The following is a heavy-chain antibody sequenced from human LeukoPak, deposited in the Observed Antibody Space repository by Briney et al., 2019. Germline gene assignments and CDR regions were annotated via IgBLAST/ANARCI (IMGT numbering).Heavy chain of an antibody. J-gene: IGHJ6*03. V-gene: IGHV3-21*01. D-gene: IGHD6-13*01. Sequence: GGSLRLSCAASGFTFSSYSMNWVRQAPGKGLEWVSSISSSSSYIYYADSVKGRFTISRDNAKNSLYLQMNSLRAEDTAVYYCARDCRAAAPHDYYYYYMDVWGKGTTVTVSS. CDR1: GFTFSSYS. CDR2: ISSSSSYI. CDR3: ARDCRAAAPHDYYYYYMDV.